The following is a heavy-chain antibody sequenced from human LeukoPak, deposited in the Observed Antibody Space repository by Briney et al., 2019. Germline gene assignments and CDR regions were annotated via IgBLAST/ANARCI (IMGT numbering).Heavy chain of an antibody. CDR1: GYTFTGYY. Sequence: ASVKVSCKASGYTFTGYYMHWVRQAPGQGLESMGWINPNSGGTNYAQKFQGRVTMTRDTSISTAYMELSRLRSDDTAVYYCARALRRRFLESPWGQGTLVTVSS. J-gene: IGHJ5*02. CDR3: ARALRRRFLESP. D-gene: IGHD3-3*01. V-gene: IGHV1-2*02. CDR2: INPNSGGT.